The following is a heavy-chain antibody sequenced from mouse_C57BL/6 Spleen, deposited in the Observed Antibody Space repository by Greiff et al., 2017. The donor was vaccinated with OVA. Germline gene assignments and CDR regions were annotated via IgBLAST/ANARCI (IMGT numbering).Heavy chain of an antibody. D-gene: IGHD2-4*01. J-gene: IGHJ2*01. CDR3: ARGDYYDYDNYFDY. CDR2: IYPSDSET. CDR1: GYTFTSYW. V-gene: IGHV1-61*01. Sequence: QVQLQQPGAELVRPGSSVKLSCKASGYTFTSYWMDWVKQRPGQGLEWIGNIYPSDSETHYNQKFKDKATLTVDKSSSTAYMQLSSLTSEDSAVYYCARGDYYDYDNYFDYWGQGTTLTVSS.